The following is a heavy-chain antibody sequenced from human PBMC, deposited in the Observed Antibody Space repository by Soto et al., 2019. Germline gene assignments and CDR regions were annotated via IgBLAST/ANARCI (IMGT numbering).Heavy chain of an antibody. D-gene: IGHD3-16*01. CDR2: ISHSGSV. Sequence: PSETLSLTCDVSSVSITSSNWWTWVRQPPGKGLEWLGKISHSGSVNYNATLRSRVTISVDKPKTPLPLKLMSVTAADTAVYYRARDYDGFDYWGPGILVTVSS. CDR1: SVSITSSNW. V-gene: IGHV4-4*02. CDR3: ARDYDGFDY. J-gene: IGHJ4*02.